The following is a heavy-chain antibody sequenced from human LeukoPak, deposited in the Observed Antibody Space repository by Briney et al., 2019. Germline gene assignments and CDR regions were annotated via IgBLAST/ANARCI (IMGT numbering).Heavy chain of an antibody. CDR2: IYSGGST. CDR1: GGSFSGYY. V-gene: IGHV3-66*01. D-gene: IGHD6-19*01. J-gene: IGHJ6*02. Sequence: ETLSLTCAVYGGSFSGYYWSWMRQPPGKGLEWVSVIYSGGSTYYADSVKGGFTISRDNSKNTLYLQMNSLRAEDTAVYYCARVPRGSAWYFGGMDVWGQGTTVTVSS. CDR3: ARVPRGSAWYFGGMDV.